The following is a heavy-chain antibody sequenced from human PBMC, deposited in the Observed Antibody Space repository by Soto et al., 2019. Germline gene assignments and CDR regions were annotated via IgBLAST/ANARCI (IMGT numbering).Heavy chain of an antibody. J-gene: IGHJ4*02. D-gene: IGHD3-9*01. V-gene: IGHV3-21*01. Sequence: GGSLRLSCAASGFTFSSYSMNWVRQAPGKGLEWVSSISSSSSYIYYADSVKGRFTISRDNAKNSLYLQMNSLRAEDTAVYYCARGPSRDDYDTSPFDYWGQGTLVTVSS. CDR3: ARGPSRDDYDTSPFDY. CDR2: ISSSSSYI. CDR1: GFTFSSYS.